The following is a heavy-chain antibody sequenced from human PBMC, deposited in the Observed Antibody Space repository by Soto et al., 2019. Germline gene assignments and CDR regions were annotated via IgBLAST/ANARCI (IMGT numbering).Heavy chain of an antibody. CDR3: ARDPISSWSFDY. V-gene: IGHV1-69*01. D-gene: IGHD6-13*01. J-gene: IGHJ4*02. Sequence: VKVSCKASGGTFSSYAISLGRQAPGHGLEWMGGIIPIFGTANYAQKFQGRVTITADESTSTAYMELSSLRSEDTAVYYCARDPISSWSFDYWGQGTLVTVSS. CDR1: GGTFSSYA. CDR2: IIPIFGTA.